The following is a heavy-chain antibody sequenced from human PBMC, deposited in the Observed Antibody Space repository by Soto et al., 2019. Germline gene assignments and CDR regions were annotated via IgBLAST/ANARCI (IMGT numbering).Heavy chain of an antibody. CDR1: GFTFSAYA. J-gene: IGHJ6*02. CDR2: ISSRSDTL. CDR3: ARDWDIVILSVPIPNYNYGMDV. Sequence: GGSLRLSCEGSGFTFSAYAMNWVRQAPGKGLEWVSYISSRSDTLYYADSVKGRFTISRDNAKNSVYLQVNNLRDEDTAVYYCARDWDIVILSVPIPNYNYGMDVWGQGTTVTVS. D-gene: IGHD2-15*01. V-gene: IGHV3-48*02.